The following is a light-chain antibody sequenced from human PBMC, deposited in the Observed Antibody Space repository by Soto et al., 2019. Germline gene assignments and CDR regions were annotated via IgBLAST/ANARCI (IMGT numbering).Light chain of an antibody. Sequence: EIQLTQSPSTLSGSVGDRVTITCRASQTVSSWLAWYQQKPGKAPKLLIYKASTLKSGVPSRFSGSGSGTEFTLTISSLQPDDFATYYCQHYNSYSEAFGQGTKADIK. J-gene: IGKJ1*01. CDR3: QHYNSYSEA. CDR1: QTVSSW. V-gene: IGKV1-5*03. CDR2: KAS.